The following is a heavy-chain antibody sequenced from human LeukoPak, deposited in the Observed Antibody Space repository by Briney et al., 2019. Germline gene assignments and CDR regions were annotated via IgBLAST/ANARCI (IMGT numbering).Heavy chain of an antibody. CDR3: ARERYFDWLLSYNWFDP. CDR2: INHSGST. CDR1: GGSFSGHY. J-gene: IGHJ5*02. V-gene: IGHV4-34*01. D-gene: IGHD3-9*01. Sequence: SETLSLTCAVYGGSFSGHYWSWIRQPPGKGLEWIGEINHSGSTNYNPSLKSRVTISVDTSKNQFSLKLSSVTAADTAVYYCARERYFDWLLSYNWFDPWGQGTLVTVSS.